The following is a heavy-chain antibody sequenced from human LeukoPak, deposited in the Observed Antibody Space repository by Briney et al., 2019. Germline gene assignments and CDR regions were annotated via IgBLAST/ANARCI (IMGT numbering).Heavy chain of an antibody. J-gene: IGHJ3*02. CDR1: GFSFRSHW. D-gene: IGHD1-26*01. CDR2: IKPDGSDK. V-gene: IGHV3-7*01. CDR3: ATXSAQTXDI. Sequence: PGGSLRLSCVGSGFSFRSHWVNWVRQSPGKGLEWVANIKPDGSDKYYVDSARGRFTVSRDNDKNSAFLQMNSLRAEDTAIYYCATXSAQTXDIWGQXTLVXVSS.